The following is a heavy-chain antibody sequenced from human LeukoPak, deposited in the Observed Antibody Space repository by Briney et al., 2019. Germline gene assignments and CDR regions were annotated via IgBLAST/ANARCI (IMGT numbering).Heavy chain of an antibody. CDR2: IYYTGIT. J-gene: IGHJ4*02. Sequence: QVQLQESGPGLVKPSQTLSLTCTVSGGSISGGDYQWGWIRQPPGKGLEWIGYIYYTGITFYNPSLTSRVAISVDMSKDQFSLELSSVTAADTAVYYCARAVGGYSYKFDSWGQGTLVTVSS. V-gene: IGHV4-30-4*08. CDR3: ARAVGGYSYKFDS. CDR1: GGSISGGDYQ. D-gene: IGHD5-18*01.